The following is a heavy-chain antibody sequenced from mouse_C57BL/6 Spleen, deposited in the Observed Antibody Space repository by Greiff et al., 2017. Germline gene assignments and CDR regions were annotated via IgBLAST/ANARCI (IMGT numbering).Heavy chain of an antibody. J-gene: IGHJ3*01. CDR1: GYTFTGYW. V-gene: IGHV1-50*01. D-gene: IGHD1-1*01. CDR3: AAYYGSSPFAY. CDR2: IDPSDSYT. Sequence: QVQLQQSGAELVKPGASVKLSCKASGYTFTGYWMQWVKQRPGQGLEWIGEIDPSDSYTNYNQKFKGKATLTVDTSSSTAYMQLSSLTSEDSAVYYCAAYYGSSPFAYWGQGTLVTVSA.